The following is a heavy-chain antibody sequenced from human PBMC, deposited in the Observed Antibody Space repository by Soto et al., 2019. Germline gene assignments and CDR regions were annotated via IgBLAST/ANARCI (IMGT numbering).Heavy chain of an antibody. D-gene: IGHD4-4*01. V-gene: IGHV3-30-3*01. J-gene: IGHJ6*02. CDR1: GFTFSSYA. CDR2: ISYDGSNK. CDR3: ARDLPTEFEYYYYYGMDV. Sequence: GGSLRLSCAASGFTFSSYAMHWVRQAPGKGLEWVAVISYDGSNKYYADSVKGRFTISRDNSKKTLNLQMNSLRAEDTAVYYCARDLPTEFEYYYYYGMDVWGQGTTVTVSS.